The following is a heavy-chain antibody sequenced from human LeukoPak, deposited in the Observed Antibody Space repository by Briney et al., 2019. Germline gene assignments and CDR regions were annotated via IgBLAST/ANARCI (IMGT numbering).Heavy chain of an antibody. J-gene: IGHJ6*03. CDR1: GGTFSNYA. CDR3: ARLGHCGETNCYSDFYYMDV. Sequence: ASVKVSCKASGGTFSNYAVSWVRQAPGQGLEWRGGIIPVFEKPNYARKFQDRVTITADESTATAYMELSSLTSEDTAIYFCARLGHCGETNCYSDFYYMDVWGKGTTVIVSS. CDR2: IIPVFEKP. V-gene: IGHV1-69*13. D-gene: IGHD2-21*01.